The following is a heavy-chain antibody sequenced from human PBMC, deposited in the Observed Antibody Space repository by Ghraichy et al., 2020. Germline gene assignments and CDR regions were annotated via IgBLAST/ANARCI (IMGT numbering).Heavy chain of an antibody. CDR3: TTDYGDYTALHY. Sequence: GGSLRLSCAASGFTFSNAWMSWVRQAPGKGLEWVGRIKSKTDGGTTDYAAPVKGRFTISRDDSKNTLYLQMNSLKTEDTAVYYCTTDYGDYTALHYWGQGTLVTVSS. CDR1: GFTFSNAW. J-gene: IGHJ4*02. CDR2: IKSKTDGGTT. D-gene: IGHD4-17*01. V-gene: IGHV3-15*01.